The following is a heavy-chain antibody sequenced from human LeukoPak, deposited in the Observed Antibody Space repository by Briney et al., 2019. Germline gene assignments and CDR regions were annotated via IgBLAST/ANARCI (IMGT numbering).Heavy chain of an antibody. CDR1: GGSINSSSYY. Sequence: PSETLSLTCTISGGSINSSSYYWGWIRQPPGKGLEWIGSIFYSGNTYYNPSLKSRVTISVDTSKNQFSLKLSSVTAADTAVYYCARQFEVDDYGDYVGFDYWGQGTLVTVSS. CDR2: IFYSGNT. J-gene: IGHJ4*02. V-gene: IGHV4-39*01. D-gene: IGHD4-17*01. CDR3: ARQFEVDDYGDYVGFDY.